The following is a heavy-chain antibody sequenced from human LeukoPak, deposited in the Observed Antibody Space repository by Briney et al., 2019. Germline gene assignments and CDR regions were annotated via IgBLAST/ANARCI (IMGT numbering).Heavy chain of an antibody. J-gene: IGHJ5*02. CDR2: INHSGST. Sequence: PSETLSLTCAVYGGSFSGYYWSWIRQPPGKGLEWIGEINHSGSTNYNPSLKSRVTISVDTSKSQFSLKLSSVTAADTAVYYCARSPPPVLLWFGELLPRWFDPWGQGTLVTVSS. V-gene: IGHV4-34*01. CDR3: ARSPPPVLLWFGELLPRWFDP. D-gene: IGHD3-10*01. CDR1: GGSFSGYY.